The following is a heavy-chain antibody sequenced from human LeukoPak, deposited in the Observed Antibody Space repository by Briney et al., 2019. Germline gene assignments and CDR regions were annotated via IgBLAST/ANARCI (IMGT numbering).Heavy chain of an antibody. J-gene: IGHJ3*02. CDR3: ARPDTAMIDAFDI. D-gene: IGHD5-18*01. CDR1: GCSFTSYW. CDR2: IYPGDSDT. V-gene: IGHV5-51*01. Sequence: GESLKISCKGSGCSFTSYWIGWVRQMPGKGLEWMGIIYPGDSDTRYSPSFQGQVTISADKSISTAYLQWSSLKASDTAMYYCARPDTAMIDAFDIWGQGTMVTVSS.